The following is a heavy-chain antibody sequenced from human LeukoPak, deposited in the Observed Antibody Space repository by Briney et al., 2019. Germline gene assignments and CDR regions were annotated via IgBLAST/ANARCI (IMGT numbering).Heavy chain of an antibody. CDR1: GFTFNSYS. J-gene: IGHJ4*02. CDR3: AKFRYYYDSSGYGYFDY. CDR2: ISSGSSYI. V-gene: IGHV3-21*04. Sequence: PGGSLRLSCAASGFTFNSYSMNWVRQAPGKGLEWVSSISSGSSYIFYADSVKGRFTISRDNSKNTLYLQMNSLRAEDTAVYYCAKFRYYYDSSGYGYFDYWGQGTLVTVSS. D-gene: IGHD3-22*01.